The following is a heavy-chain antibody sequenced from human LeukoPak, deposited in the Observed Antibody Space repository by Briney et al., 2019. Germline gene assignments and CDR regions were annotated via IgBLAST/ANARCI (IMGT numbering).Heavy chain of an antibody. J-gene: IGHJ4*02. CDR1: GFTFSSYA. CDR3: ARQPVAGAYYFDY. D-gene: IGHD6-19*01. V-gene: IGHV3-23*01. CDR2: ISGSGGST. Sequence: GGSPRLSCASSGFTFSSYAMSWVRQAPGQGLEWVSAISGSGGSTYYADSVKGRFTISRDNSKNTLYLQMNSLRAEDTAVYYCARQPVAGAYYFDYWGQGTLVTVSS.